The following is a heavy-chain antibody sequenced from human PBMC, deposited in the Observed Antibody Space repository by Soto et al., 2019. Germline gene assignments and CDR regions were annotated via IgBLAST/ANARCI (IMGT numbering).Heavy chain of an antibody. Sequence: GGSLRLSCAVSGIPFDTYAMSWVRQARGKGLEWVSLISGSGGRTHYADSVKGRFTISRDNSKNTLYLQMNSLRAEDTALYYCAKLVQLWSPLDYWGQGTLVTVSS. CDR2: ISGSGGRT. J-gene: IGHJ4*02. CDR3: AKLVQLWSPLDY. D-gene: IGHD5-18*01. V-gene: IGHV3-23*01. CDR1: GIPFDTYA.